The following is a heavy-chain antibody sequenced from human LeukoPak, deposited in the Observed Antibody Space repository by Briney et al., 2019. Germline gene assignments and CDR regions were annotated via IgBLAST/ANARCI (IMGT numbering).Heavy chain of an antibody. CDR1: GGSISSGGYY. V-gene: IGHV4-31*03. Sequence: PSETLSLTCTVSGGSISSGGYYWSWIRQHPGKGLEWIGYIYYSGSTYYNPSLKSRVTISVDTSKNQFSLKLSSVTAADTAVYYCARESLWFGELLSLGFDPWGQGTLVTVSS. CDR3: ARESLWFGELLSLGFDP. D-gene: IGHD3-10*01. CDR2: IYYSGST. J-gene: IGHJ5*02.